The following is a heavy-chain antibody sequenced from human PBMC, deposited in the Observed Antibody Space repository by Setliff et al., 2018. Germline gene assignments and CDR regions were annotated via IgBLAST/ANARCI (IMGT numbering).Heavy chain of an antibody. D-gene: IGHD2-15*01. J-gene: IGHJ5*02. CDR2: IYYSGST. CDR1: GGSISSYY. CDR3: ARRYCSGGSCDFDP. Sequence: PSETLSLTCTVSGGSISSYYWSWIRQPPGKGLEWIGYIYYSGSTNYNPSLKSRVTISVDTSKNQFSLKLSSVPAADTAVYYCARRYCSGGSCDFDPWGQGTLVTVSS. V-gene: IGHV4-59*01.